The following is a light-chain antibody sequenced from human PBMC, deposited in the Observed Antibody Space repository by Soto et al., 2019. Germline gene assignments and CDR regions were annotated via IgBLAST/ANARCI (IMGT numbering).Light chain of an antibody. CDR3: FSYAGGNNFV. CDR1: SSDVGGHNY. Sequence: QSALTQPPSASGSPGQSVTISCTGTSSDVGGHNYVSWYQQHPGKAPKLLIYDVIKRPSGVPHRFSGSKTGNTASLTVSGLQADDGAEYPCFSYAGGNNFVFGTGTKVTVL. CDR2: DVI. J-gene: IGLJ1*01. V-gene: IGLV2-8*01.